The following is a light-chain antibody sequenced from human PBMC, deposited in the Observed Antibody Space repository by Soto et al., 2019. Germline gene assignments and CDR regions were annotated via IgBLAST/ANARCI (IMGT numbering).Light chain of an antibody. V-gene: IGKV1-39*01. CDR1: QSISSY. Sequence: DIQMTHSPSSLSASVGDRVTITCRASQSISSYLNWYQQKPGKAPKLLIYGASSLQRGVPSRFSGSGSGTDFTLTISSLQPEDSASYYCQQSYSTAVTFGPGTKVHIK. CDR3: QQSYSTAVT. CDR2: GAS. J-gene: IGKJ3*01.